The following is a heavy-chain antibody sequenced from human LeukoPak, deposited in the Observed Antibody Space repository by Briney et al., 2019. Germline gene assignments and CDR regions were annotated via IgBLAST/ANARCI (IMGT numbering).Heavy chain of an antibody. CDR2: INPNTGAT. J-gene: IGHJ4*02. Sequence: ASVKVSCKASGYTFTAYYMHWVRQAPGQGLEWMGRINPNTGATNYAQKFQGRVTMTRDTSISTAYMELSSLRSEDTAVYYCAREWEHNQLDYWGQGTLVTVSS. CDR1: GYTFTAYY. V-gene: IGHV1-2*06. CDR3: AREWEHNQLDY. D-gene: IGHD1-26*01.